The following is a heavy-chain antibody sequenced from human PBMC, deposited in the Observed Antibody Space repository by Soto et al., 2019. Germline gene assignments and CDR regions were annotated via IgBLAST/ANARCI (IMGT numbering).Heavy chain of an antibody. CDR3: LRYYSYFGY. D-gene: IGHD3-9*01. J-gene: IGHJ4*02. V-gene: IGHV3-30*03. Sequence: PGGSLRLSCAASEFTFKYYGMHWVRQAPGKGLEWVAFISDDGIKQYYADSVKGRFTISRDNAKNTLFLQMNSLRAEDTAVYYCLRYYSYFGYWGQGTPVTVSS. CDR1: EFTFKYYG. CDR2: ISDDGIKQ.